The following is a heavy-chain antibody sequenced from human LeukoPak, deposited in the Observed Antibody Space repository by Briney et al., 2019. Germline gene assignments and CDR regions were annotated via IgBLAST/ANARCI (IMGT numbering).Heavy chain of an antibody. CDR2: IGGDGRS. V-gene: IGHV3-23*01. CDR1: GFTFTPNA. D-gene: IGHD3-10*01. CDR3: ARDRGQATNYYYYYMDV. J-gene: IGHJ6*03. Sequence: TGGSLRLSCAASGFTFTPNAMNWVRQAPGKGLEWVSGIGGDGRSHYADSVKGRFTISRDNSKNTLYLQMNSLRAEDTAVYYCARDRGQATNYYYYYMDVWGKGTTVTVSS.